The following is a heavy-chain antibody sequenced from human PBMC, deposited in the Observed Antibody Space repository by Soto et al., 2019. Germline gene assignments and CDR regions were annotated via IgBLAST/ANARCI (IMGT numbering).Heavy chain of an antibody. CDR2: IYYIGTT. CDR3: VRGGGGYGNGTIDY. D-gene: IGHD5-18*01. CDR1: GGSVSSYY. Sequence: SETLSLTCSVSGGSVSSYYWSWIRQSPGKGLEWIGYIYYIGTTNYNPSLKSRVTISLDTSKNQFSLKLTSVTAADTAVYYCVRGGGGYGNGTIDYWGQGTLVTVSS. V-gene: IGHV4-59*02. J-gene: IGHJ4*02.